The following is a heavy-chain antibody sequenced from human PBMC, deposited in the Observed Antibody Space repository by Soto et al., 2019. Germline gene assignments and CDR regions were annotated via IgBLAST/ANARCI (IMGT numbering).Heavy chain of an antibody. Sequence: GGSLRLSCAASGFTFRNFWMHWVRQGPGKGLVWVSGINSDGSSATYADSVKGRFTISRDNAKNTVYLQMNSLRAEDTALYYCVRDTRPAGRRGIYYHYGMDVWGQGTTVTVSS. D-gene: IGHD6-13*01. CDR3: VRDTRPAGRRGIYYHYGMDV. CDR1: GFTFRNFW. J-gene: IGHJ6*02. CDR2: INSDGSSA. V-gene: IGHV3-74*01.